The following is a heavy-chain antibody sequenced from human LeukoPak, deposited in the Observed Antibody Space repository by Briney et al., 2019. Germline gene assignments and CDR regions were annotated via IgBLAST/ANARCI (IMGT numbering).Heavy chain of an antibody. V-gene: IGHV4-59*08. CDR1: GGSISSYY. CDR3: ARQWLVRYPRNYYYGMYV. D-gene: IGHD6-19*01. J-gene: IGHJ6*02. Sequence: SETLSLTCTVSGGSISSYYWSWIRQPPGKGLEWIGYIYYSGSTNYNPSLKSRVTISVDTSKNQFSLKLSSVTAADTAVYYCARQWLVRYPRNYYYGMYVWGQGTTVTVSS. CDR2: IYYSGST.